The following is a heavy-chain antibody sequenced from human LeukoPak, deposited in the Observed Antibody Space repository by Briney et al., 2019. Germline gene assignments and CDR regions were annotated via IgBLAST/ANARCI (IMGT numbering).Heavy chain of an antibody. Sequence: SETLSLTCTVSGYSISSGYYWGWIRQPPGKGLEWIGSIYHSGSTYYNPSLKSRVTISVDTSKNQFSLKLSSVTAADTAVYYCARVQSLGYCSSTSCYPGNYFDYWGQGTLVTVSS. J-gene: IGHJ4*02. CDR2: IYHSGST. D-gene: IGHD2-2*01. CDR3: ARVQSLGYCSSTSCYPGNYFDY. CDR1: GYSISSGYY. V-gene: IGHV4-38-2*02.